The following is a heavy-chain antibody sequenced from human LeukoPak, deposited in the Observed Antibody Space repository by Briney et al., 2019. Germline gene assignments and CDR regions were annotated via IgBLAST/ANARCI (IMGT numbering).Heavy chain of an antibody. Sequence: GESLKISCKGSGYSFTSYWIGWVRPMPGKGLEWMGIIHPGDSDTRYSPSFQGQVTISADKSISTAYLQWSSLKASDTAMYYCARQRRNGGIAASNDAFDIWGQGTMVTVSS. CDR2: IHPGDSDT. CDR3: ARQRRNGGIAASNDAFDI. V-gene: IGHV5-51*01. D-gene: IGHD6-13*01. CDR1: GYSFTSYW. J-gene: IGHJ3*02.